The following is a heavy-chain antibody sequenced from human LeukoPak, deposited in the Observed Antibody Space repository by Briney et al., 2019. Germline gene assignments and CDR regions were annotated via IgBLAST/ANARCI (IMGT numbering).Heavy chain of an antibody. D-gene: IGHD2-8*01. CDR2: INPSGGST. CDR1: GYTFTSYY. V-gene: IGHV1-46*01. J-gene: IGHJ5*02. Sequence: ASVKVSCKASGYTFTSYYMHWVGQAPGQGLEWMGIINPSGGSTSYAQKFQGRVTMTRDTSISTAYMELRSLRSDDTAVYYCARDRPFIVLMVYDEGWFDPWGQGTLVTVSS. CDR3: ARDRPFIVLMVYDEGWFDP.